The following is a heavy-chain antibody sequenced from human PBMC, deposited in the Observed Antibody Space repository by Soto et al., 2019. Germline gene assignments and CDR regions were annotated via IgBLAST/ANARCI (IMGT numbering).Heavy chain of an antibody. CDR3: ARAPSMVRGVISSWFDP. D-gene: IGHD3-10*01. J-gene: IGHJ5*02. CDR1: GYSFTSYW. CDR2: IYPGDSDT. Sequence: GESLKISCKGSGYSFTSYWIGWVRQMPGKGLEWMGIIYPGDSDTRYGPSFQGQVTISADKSISTAYLQWSSLKASDTAMYYCARAPSMVRGVISSWFDPWGQGTLVTVSS. V-gene: IGHV5-51*01.